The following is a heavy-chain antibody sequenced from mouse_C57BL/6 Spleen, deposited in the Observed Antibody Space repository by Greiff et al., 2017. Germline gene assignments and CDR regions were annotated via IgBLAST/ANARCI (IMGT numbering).Heavy chain of an antibody. CDR2: IDPSDSET. Sequence: VQLQQPGAELVRPGSSVKLSCKASGYTFTSYWMHWVKQRPIQGLEWIGNIDPSDSETHYNQKFKDKATLTVDKSSSTAYMQLSSLTSEDSAVYYCARALSTLVTPVFDYWGEGTPLTVSS. J-gene: IGHJ2*01. CDR3: ARALSTLVTPVFDY. V-gene: IGHV1-52*01. D-gene: IGHD2-2*01. CDR1: GYTFTSYW.